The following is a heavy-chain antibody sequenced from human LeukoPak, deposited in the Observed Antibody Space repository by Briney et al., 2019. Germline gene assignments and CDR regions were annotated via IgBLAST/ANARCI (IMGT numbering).Heavy chain of an antibody. D-gene: IGHD5-18*01. J-gene: IGHJ5*02. CDR1: GYTFTSYG. CDR3: ARDRAAMVTAWFDP. Sequence: ASVKVSCKASGYTFTSYGISWVRQAPGQGLEWMGWISAYNGNTNYAQKLQGRVIMTTDTSTSTAYMELRSLRSDDTAVYYCARDRAAMVTAWFDPWGQGTLVTVSS. V-gene: IGHV1-18*01. CDR2: ISAYNGNT.